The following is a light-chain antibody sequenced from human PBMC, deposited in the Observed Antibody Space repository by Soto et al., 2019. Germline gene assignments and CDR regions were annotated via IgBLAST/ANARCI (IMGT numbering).Light chain of an antibody. CDR1: QDISNS. CDR2: GAS. CDR3: QQYDGLPPWT. J-gene: IGKJ1*01. Sequence: DIQMTQSPSSLSASVGDRVTITCQASQDISNSLNWYQQIPGRAPKLLIYGASNLEVGVPVRFRGSGSGTDFAVTITSLQPEDVATYYCQQYDGLPPWTFGQGTKVEVK. V-gene: IGKV1-33*01.